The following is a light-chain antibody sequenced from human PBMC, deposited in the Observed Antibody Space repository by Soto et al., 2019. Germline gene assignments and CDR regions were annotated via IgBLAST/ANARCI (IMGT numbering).Light chain of an antibody. J-gene: IGKJ1*01. Sequence: EIVVTQSPATLSASPGERASLSCRASRIFSNNLAWYQHKPGQPPRLLIYGTSSRATGIADRFSGSGSGTDFTLTISRLEPEDFAVYYCQQYGTSPWTFGQGTKVDIK. CDR1: RIFSNN. CDR3: QQYGTSPWT. CDR2: GTS. V-gene: IGKV3-20*01.